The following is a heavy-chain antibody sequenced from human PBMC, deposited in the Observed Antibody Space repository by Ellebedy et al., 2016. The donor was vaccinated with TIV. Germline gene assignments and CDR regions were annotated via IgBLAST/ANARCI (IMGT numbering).Heavy chain of an antibody. CDR2: ITSSGAYI. D-gene: IGHD4-23*01. CDR1: GFTFNTYS. J-gene: IGHJ2*01. V-gene: IGHV3-21*01. CDR3: ARTYGGNSHAVWFFGL. Sequence: GESLKISCAASGFTFNTYSMNWVRQAPGKGLEWVSSITSSGAYIYYADSVKGRFTISRDNAKNSLFLQMSSLIAEDTAVYFCARTYGGNSHAVWFFGLWGRGTLVTVSS.